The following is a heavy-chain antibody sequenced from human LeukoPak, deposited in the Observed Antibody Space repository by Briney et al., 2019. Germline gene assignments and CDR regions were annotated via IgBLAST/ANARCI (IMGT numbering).Heavy chain of an antibody. J-gene: IGHJ4*02. CDR1: GLTFSSYG. CDR3: AKGGTASLWFRERFDY. V-gene: IGHV3-30*18. D-gene: IGHD3-10*01. CDR2: ISYDGSNK. Sequence: PGRSLRLSCAASGLTFSSYGMHWVRQAPGKGLEWVAVISYDGSNKFYADSVKGRFTISRDNSKNTLYLQMNSLRAEDTAVYYCAKGGTASLWFRERFDYWGQGTLVTVSS.